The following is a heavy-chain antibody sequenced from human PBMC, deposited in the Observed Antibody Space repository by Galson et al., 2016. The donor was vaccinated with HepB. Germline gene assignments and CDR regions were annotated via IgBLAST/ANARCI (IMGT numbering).Heavy chain of an antibody. V-gene: IGHV5-51*01. CDR1: GYSFSDYW. CDR2: FYPGRSET. D-gene: IGHD2-21*01. Sequence: QSGAEVKKPGESLRISCKGSGYSFSDYWIGWVRQMPGRGLELMGIFYPGRSETRYSPSFQGQVTLSGDKSIDTAYLQWSSLKASDTARYYCARWGYLPGGEPRDYGMDVWGQGTAVTVAS. J-gene: IGHJ6*02. CDR3: ARWGYLPGGEPRDYGMDV.